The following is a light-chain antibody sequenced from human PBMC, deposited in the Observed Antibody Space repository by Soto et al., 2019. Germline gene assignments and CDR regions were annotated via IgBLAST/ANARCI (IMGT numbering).Light chain of an antibody. V-gene: IGKV1-5*01. CDR3: QQYNSYSWT. J-gene: IGKJ1*01. Sequence: DIKMNQSPSTLSASVGDRVTITCRASQSISSWLAWYQQKPGKAPKLLIYDASSLESGVPSRFSGSGSGTEFTLTISSLQPDDFATYYCQQYNSYSWTFGQGGKVDI. CDR2: DAS. CDR1: QSISSW.